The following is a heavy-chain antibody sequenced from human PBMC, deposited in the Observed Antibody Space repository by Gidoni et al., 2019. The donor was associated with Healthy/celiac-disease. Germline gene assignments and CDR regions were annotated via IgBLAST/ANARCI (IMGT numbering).Heavy chain of an antibody. CDR2: ISDDGSNK. Sequence: QVQLVESGGGVVQPGRSLRLSCAASGFTFSSYGMHWGRQAPGKGLEWVEVISDDGSNKYYADSVKGRFTISRDNSKNTLYLQMNSLRAEDTAVYYCARVSSGSYIPGGFDPWGQGTLVTVSS. J-gene: IGHJ5*02. V-gene: IGHV3-30*03. CDR3: ARVSSGSYIPGGFDP. CDR1: GFTFSSYG. D-gene: IGHD1-26*01.